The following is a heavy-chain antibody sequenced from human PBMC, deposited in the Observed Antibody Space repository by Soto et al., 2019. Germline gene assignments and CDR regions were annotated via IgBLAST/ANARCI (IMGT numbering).Heavy chain of an antibody. CDR2: INHSGST. CDR3: ARGQGGGPYYYCGMDV. V-gene: IGHV4-34*01. CDR1: GGSFSGYY. Sequence: QVQLQQWGAGLLKPSETLSLTCAVYGGSFSGYYWSWIRQPPGKGLEWIGEINHSGSTNYNPSLKSRVTISVDTSKNQFSLKLSSVTAADTAVYYCARGQGGGPYYYCGMDVWGQGTTVTVSS. J-gene: IGHJ6*02. D-gene: IGHD2-15*01.